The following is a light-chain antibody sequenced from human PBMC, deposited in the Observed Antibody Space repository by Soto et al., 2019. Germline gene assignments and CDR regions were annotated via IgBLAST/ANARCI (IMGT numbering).Light chain of an antibody. Sequence: EIVLTQSPGTLSLSPGERATLSCRASQSVSSIYLAGYQQKPGQAPRLLIYGASSRATGIPDRFSGSGSGTDFTLTISRLEPEDFAVYYCQQYGCSPWTFGQGTKVEIK. J-gene: IGKJ1*01. CDR2: GAS. CDR1: QSVSSIY. V-gene: IGKV3-20*01. CDR3: QQYGCSPWT.